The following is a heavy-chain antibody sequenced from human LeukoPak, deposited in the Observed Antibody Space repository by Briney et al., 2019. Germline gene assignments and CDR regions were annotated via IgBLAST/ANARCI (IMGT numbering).Heavy chain of an antibody. Sequence: SETLSLTCTVSGGSISNYNWNWIRQPPGKGLEWIGYINYSGTTNYNPSLKSRVTISVDTSNNQFSLKLSSVTAADTAVYYCARYGSSWYFDYWGQGTLVTVSS. V-gene: IGHV4-59*08. J-gene: IGHJ4*02. CDR3: ARYGSSWYFDY. CDR2: INYSGTT. CDR1: GGSISNYN. D-gene: IGHD6-13*01.